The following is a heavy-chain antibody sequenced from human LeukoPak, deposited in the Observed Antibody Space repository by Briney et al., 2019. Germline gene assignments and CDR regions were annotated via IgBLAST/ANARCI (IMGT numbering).Heavy chain of an antibody. Sequence: ASVKVSCKASGYTFINYYIHWVRQAPGQGLEWMGIINPSGGSTSYAQKFQGRVTMTRDMSTSTVYMELSSLRSEDTAVYYCARVPTVTTYAFDIWGQGTMVTVSS. CDR1: GYTFINYY. V-gene: IGHV1-46*01. D-gene: IGHD4-17*01. J-gene: IGHJ3*02. CDR2: INPSGGST. CDR3: ARVPTVTTYAFDI.